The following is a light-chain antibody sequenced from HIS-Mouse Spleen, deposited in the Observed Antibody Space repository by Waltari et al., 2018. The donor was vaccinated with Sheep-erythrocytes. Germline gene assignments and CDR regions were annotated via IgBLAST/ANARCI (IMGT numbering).Light chain of an antibody. CDR1: NSDVGSYNL. Sequence: QSALTQPASVSGSPGQSITISCTGTNSDVGSYNLVSWYQQHPGKAPKLMIYEGSKRPSGVSNRFSGSKSGNTASLTISVLQAEDEADYYCCSYAGSSTPWVFGGGTKLTVL. CDR3: CSYAGSSTPWV. CDR2: EGS. V-gene: IGLV2-23*01. J-gene: IGLJ3*02.